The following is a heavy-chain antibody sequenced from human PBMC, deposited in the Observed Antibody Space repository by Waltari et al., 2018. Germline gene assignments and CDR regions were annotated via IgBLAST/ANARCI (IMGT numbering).Heavy chain of an antibody. J-gene: IGHJ4*02. CDR2: INHDGTT. V-gene: IGHV4-34*01. CDR3: ARGQRDGLDY. Sequence: QVQLHQWGIRLLKPSETLSLTCAVSGESFSSYFWTWIRQPPGKWLEWIGEINHDGTTVFNPSLKSRLTISVDTSKRQFSLNVSAVTAADTAIYFCARGQRDGLDYWGQGALVTVSS. CDR1: GESFSSYF.